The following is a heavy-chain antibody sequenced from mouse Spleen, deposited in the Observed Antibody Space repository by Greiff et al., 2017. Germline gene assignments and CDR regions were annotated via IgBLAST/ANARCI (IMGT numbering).Heavy chain of an antibody. CDR2: ISNLAYSI. Sequence: EVQGVESGGGLVQPGGSLKLSCAASGFTFSDYGMAWVRQAPRKGPEWVAFISNLAYSIYYADTVTGRFTISRENAKNTLYLEMSSLRSEDTAMYYCARHYGNYAMDYWGQGTSVTVSS. J-gene: IGHJ4*01. V-gene: IGHV5-15*01. D-gene: IGHD2-1*01. CDR3: ARHYGNYAMDY. CDR1: GFTFSDYG.